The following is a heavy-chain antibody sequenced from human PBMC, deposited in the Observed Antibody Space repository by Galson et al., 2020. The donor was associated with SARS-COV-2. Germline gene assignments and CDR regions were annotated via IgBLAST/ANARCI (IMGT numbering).Heavy chain of an antibody. CDR3: VRDIVTGDDGGNRLEY. CDR2: MSSTGSYI. Sequence: KIGESLKISCAASGFNFRIYSMNWVRQVPGQGLEWISCMSSTGSYIFYADSVRGRFTISRDNAKDSLYLHMNSLRVEDTAIYYCVRDIVTGDDGGNRLEYWGQGTPVTVSS. V-gene: IGHV3-21*05. J-gene: IGHJ4*02. D-gene: IGHD1-26*01. CDR1: GFNFRIYS.